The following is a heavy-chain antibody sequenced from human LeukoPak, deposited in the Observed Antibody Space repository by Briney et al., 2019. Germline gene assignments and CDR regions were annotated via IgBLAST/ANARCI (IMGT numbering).Heavy chain of an antibody. CDR1: GGSFSGYY. D-gene: IGHD3-16*01. CDR2: INHSGST. CDR3: ARGGDRRVWSPDC. J-gene: IGHJ4*02. Sequence: SETLSLTCAVYGGSFSGYYWSWIRQPPGKGLEWIGEINHSGSTNYNPSLKSRVTISVDTSKNQFSLKLSSVTAADTAVYYCARGGDRRVWSPDCWGQGTLVTVSS. V-gene: IGHV4-34*01.